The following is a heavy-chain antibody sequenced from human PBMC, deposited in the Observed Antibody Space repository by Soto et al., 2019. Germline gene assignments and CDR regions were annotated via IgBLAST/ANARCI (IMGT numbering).Heavy chain of an antibody. Sequence: GGSLRLSCAASGFTFGNNWIHWVRQAPGKGLAWVSRMNSDGSETDYADSVKGRFTVFRDNARSTLYLQMNSLRAEDTALYYCATAEVDYWGPGTLVTVSS. V-gene: IGHV3-74*01. CDR3: ATAEVDY. CDR2: MNSDGSET. CDR1: GFTFGNNW. J-gene: IGHJ4*02.